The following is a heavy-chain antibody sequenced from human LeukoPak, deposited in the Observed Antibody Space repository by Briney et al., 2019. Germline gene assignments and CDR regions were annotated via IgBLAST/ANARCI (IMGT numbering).Heavy chain of an antibody. D-gene: IGHD2-2*02. CDR3: AKGRTAYCSSTSCYTIDY. CDR2: TSGSGGRT. CDR1: GFTLSSYG. V-gene: IGHV3-23*01. J-gene: IGHJ4*02. Sequence: GGSLRFSCAAPGFTLSSYGMSWVGQAPGKGVEGVTGTSGSGGRTYYADSVKGRFTISRDNSKNTLYLQMNSLRAEDTAVYYCAKGRTAYCSSTSCYTIDYWGQGTLVTVSS.